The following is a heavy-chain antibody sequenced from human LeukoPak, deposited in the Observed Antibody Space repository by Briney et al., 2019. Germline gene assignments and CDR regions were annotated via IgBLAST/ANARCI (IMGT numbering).Heavy chain of an antibody. V-gene: IGHV3-33*01. D-gene: IGHD1-26*01. J-gene: IGHJ4*02. Sequence: PGRSLKLSCAASGFTFSSYGMHWVRQAPGKGLDWVAVIWYDGSMKYYADSVKGRFTISRDTSKSTLYLHMNSLRAEDTAVYYCARESSGSFRNPFDYWGQGTLVTVSS. CDR1: GFTFSSYG. CDR3: ARESSGSFRNPFDY. CDR2: IWYDGSMK.